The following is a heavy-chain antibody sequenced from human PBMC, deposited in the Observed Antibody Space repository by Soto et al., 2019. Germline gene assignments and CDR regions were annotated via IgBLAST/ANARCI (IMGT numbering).Heavy chain of an antibody. CDR3: AREESYDFWSGRPYYYYGMDV. J-gene: IGHJ6*02. V-gene: IGHV4-31*03. D-gene: IGHD3-3*01. CDR2: IYYSGST. Sequence: KPSETLSLTCTVSGGSISSGGYYWSWIRQHPGKGLEWIGYIYYSGSTYYNPSLKSRVTISVDTSKNQFSPKLSSVTAADTAVYYCAREESYDFWSGRPYYYYGMDVWGQGTTVTVSS. CDR1: GGSISSGGYY.